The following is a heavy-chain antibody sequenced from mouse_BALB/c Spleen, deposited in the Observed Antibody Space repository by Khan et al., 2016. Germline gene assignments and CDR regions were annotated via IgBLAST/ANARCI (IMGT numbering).Heavy chain of an antibody. CDR2: ISSGSTNF. D-gene: IGHD6-2*01. J-gene: IGHJ4*01. CDR3: AIMGVSYAMDY. V-gene: IGHV5-17*02. CDR1: GFTFSGFG. Sequence: EVELVESGGDLVQPGGSRKLSCAASGFTFSGFGMHWVRQAPEKGLEWVAYISSGSTNFYYADTVKGRFTISRDNPKNTLFLQITSLRSEDTDMSYFAIMGVSYAMDYWGQGTTVTITS.